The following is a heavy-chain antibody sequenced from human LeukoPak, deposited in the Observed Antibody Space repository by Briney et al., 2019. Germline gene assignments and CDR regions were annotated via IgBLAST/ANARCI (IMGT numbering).Heavy chain of an antibody. CDR2: ISSSSSYI. J-gene: IGHJ5*02. D-gene: IGHD3-3*01. Sequence: PGGSLRLPCAASGFTFSSYSMSWVRQAPGKGLEWVSSISSSSSYIYYADSVKGRFTISRDNAKNSLYLQMNSLRAEDTAVYYCASGYYDFWSGSSAWFDPWGQGTLVTVSS. CDR1: GFTFSSYS. CDR3: ASGYYDFWSGSSAWFDP. V-gene: IGHV3-21*01.